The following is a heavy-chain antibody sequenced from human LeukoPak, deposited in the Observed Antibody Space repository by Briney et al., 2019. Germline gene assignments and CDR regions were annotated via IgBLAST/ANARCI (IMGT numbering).Heavy chain of an antibody. J-gene: IGHJ4*02. CDR1: GGSFSGYY. D-gene: IGHD6-13*01. Sequence: SETLSLTCAVYGGSFSGYYWSWIRQPPGKGLEWIGEINHSGSTNYNPSLKSRVTMSVDTSKNQFSLKLSSVTAADTAVYYCASGYSTTLDFWGQGTPVTVSS. CDR3: ASGYSTTLDF. V-gene: IGHV4-34*01. CDR2: INHSGST.